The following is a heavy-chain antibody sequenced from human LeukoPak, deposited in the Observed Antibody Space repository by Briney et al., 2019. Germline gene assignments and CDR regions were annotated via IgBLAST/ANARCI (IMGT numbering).Heavy chain of an antibody. CDR1: GYTFTSYD. V-gene: IGHV1-8*01. D-gene: IGHD4-17*01. Sequence: ASVKVSCKASGYTFTSYDINWVRQATGQGLEWMGWMNSISGNTGYAQKFQGRVTMTRDTSINTAYMELSSLRSEDTAVYYCARVGSDYGDYMAYWGQGTLVTVPS. CDR2: MNSISGNT. CDR3: ARVGSDYGDYMAY. J-gene: IGHJ4*02.